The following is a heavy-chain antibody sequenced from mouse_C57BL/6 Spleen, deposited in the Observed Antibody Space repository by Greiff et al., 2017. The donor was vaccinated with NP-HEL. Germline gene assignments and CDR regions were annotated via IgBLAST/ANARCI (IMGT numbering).Heavy chain of an antibody. CDR1: GFTFSDYY. J-gene: IGHJ1*03. Sequence: EVKLVESGGGLVQPGGSLKLSCAASGFTFSDYYMYWVRQTPEKRLEWVAYISNGGGSTYYPDTVKGRFTISRDNAKNTLYLQMSRLKSEDTAMYYCARHRLLLDVWGTGTTVTVSS. CDR2: ISNGGGST. V-gene: IGHV5-12*01. D-gene: IGHD2-12*01. CDR3: ARHRLLLDV.